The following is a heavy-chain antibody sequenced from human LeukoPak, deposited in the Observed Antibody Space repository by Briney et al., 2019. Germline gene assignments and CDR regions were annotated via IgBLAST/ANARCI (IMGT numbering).Heavy chain of an antibody. CDR3: ARDGKVGLL. J-gene: IGHJ4*02. Sequence: KPSETLSLTCTVSGGSISSYYWSWIRQPPGKGLEWIGYIYYSGSTNYNPSLKSRVTISVDTSKNQFSLKLSPVTAADTAVYYCARDGKVGLLWGQGTLVTVSS. D-gene: IGHD2/OR15-2a*01. CDR2: IYYSGST. V-gene: IGHV4-59*12. CDR1: GGSISSYY.